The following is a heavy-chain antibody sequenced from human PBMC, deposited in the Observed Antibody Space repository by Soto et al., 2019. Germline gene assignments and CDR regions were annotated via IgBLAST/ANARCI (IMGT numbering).Heavy chain of an antibody. D-gene: IGHD2-2*01. V-gene: IGHV3-7*03. Sequence: GGSLRLSCAASGLDFSVYWMSWVRQAPGKGPEWVANIKFDGSEKQYVDSVKGRFTISRDNARNSVFLQMNSLRAGDTAVYYCVKDGGYCSSATCYSPRNHYFDAWGQGTLVTVSS. CDR3: VKDGGYCSSATCYSPRNHYFDA. CDR1: GLDFSVYW. CDR2: IKFDGSEK. J-gene: IGHJ5*02.